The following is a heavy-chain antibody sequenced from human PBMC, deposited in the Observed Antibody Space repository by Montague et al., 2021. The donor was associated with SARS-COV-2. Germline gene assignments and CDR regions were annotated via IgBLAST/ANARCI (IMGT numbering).Heavy chain of an antibody. CDR1: GFTVSSNS. J-gene: IGHJ6*02. V-gene: IGHV3-53*01. CDR3: ASGVHSSSRYYYYGMDV. D-gene: IGHD6-13*01. CDR2: IYSGGST. Sequence: SLRLSCAASGFTVSSNSMSWVRQAPGKGLEWVSVIYSGGSTYYADSVKGRFTTSSDNSKNTRYHQMNSMRAEDTAVYYCASGVHSSSRYYYYGMDVWGQGTTVTVSS.